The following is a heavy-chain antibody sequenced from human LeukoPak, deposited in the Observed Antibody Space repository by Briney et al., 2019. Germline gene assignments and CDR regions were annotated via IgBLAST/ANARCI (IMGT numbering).Heavy chain of an antibody. Sequence: GGSLRLSCAASGFTFSSYWMSWVRQAPGKGLEWVAXXKQXXSEKYYVDSVKGRFTISRDNAKNSLYLQMNSLRAEDTAVYYCARETYDILTGYYTPYYGMDVWGQGTTVTVSS. J-gene: IGHJ6*02. V-gene: IGHV3-7*03. CDR1: GFTFSSYW. CDR3: ARETYDILTGYYTPYYGMDV. CDR2: XKQXXSEK. D-gene: IGHD3-9*01.